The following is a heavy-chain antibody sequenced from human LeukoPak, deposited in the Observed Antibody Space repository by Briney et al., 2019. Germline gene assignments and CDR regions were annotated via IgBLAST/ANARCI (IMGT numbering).Heavy chain of an antibody. V-gene: IGHV3-21*01. Sequence: PGGSLRLSCAASGSTVSSNYMSWVRRAPGKGLEWVSSISSSSSYIYYADSVKGRFTISRDNAKNSLYLQMNSLRAEDTAVYYCVRDDEYRSSVVGGYYYYYMDVGGKGTTVTVSS. J-gene: IGHJ6*03. D-gene: IGHD6-6*01. CDR2: ISSSSSYI. CDR1: GSTVSSNY. CDR3: VRDDEYRSSVVGGYYYYYMDV.